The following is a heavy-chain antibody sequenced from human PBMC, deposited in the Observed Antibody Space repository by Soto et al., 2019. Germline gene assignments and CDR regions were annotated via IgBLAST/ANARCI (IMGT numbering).Heavy chain of an antibody. V-gene: IGHV1-69*13. J-gene: IGHJ6*02. Sequence: ASVKVSCKASGGTFSYYAITWVRQAPGQGLKWMGGIIPILGTANYAQKFQGRVTITADESTSTAYMELSSLRSDDTAVYYCARSRNDLLTGYYNYYYYYNMDVWGQGTTVTVSS. D-gene: IGHD3-9*01. CDR2: IIPILGTA. CDR1: GGTFSYYA. CDR3: ARSRNDLLTGYYNYYYYYNMDV.